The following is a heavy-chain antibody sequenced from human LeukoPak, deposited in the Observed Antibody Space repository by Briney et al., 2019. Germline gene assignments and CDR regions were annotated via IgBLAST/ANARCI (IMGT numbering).Heavy chain of an antibody. CDR3: ARHEFLGGGSYFGSSAEYFQH. J-gene: IGHJ1*01. D-gene: IGHD1-26*01. CDR2: IYYSGST. CDR1: GGSISSYY. Sequence: SETLSLTCTVSGGSISSYYWSWIRQPPGKGLEWIGSIYYSGSTYYNPSLKSRVTISVDTPKNQFSLKLSSVTAADTAVYYCARHEFLGGGSYFGSSAEYFQHWGQGTLVTVSS. V-gene: IGHV4-59*05.